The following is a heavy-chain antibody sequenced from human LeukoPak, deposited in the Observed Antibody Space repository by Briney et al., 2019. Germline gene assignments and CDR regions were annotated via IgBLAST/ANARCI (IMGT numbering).Heavy chain of an antibody. Sequence: ASVKVSCKASGYTFTTYDINWVRQATGQGLEWMGSMNPNSGNTGYEQKFQGRVTMTRNTSISTAYMELSSLRSEDTAVYYCARVLRAGLSRLFDYWGQGTLVTVSS. CDR2: MNPNSGNT. D-gene: IGHD3-16*02. CDR3: ARVLRAGLSRLFDY. CDR1: GYTFTTYD. J-gene: IGHJ4*02. V-gene: IGHV1-8*01.